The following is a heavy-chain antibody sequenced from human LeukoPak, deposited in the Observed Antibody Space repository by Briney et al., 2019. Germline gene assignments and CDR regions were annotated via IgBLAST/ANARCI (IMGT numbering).Heavy chain of an antibody. V-gene: IGHV3-11*01. D-gene: IGHD3-10*01. CDR2: ISSSGSTI. CDR1: GFTFSDYY. CDR3: ARYLWFGELFDY. J-gene: IGHJ4*02. Sequence: GGSLRLSCAASGFTFSDYYMSRIRQAPGKGLEWVSYISSSGSTIYYADSVKGRFTISRDNAKNSLYLQMNSLRAEDTAVYYCARYLWFGELFDYWGQGTLVTVSS.